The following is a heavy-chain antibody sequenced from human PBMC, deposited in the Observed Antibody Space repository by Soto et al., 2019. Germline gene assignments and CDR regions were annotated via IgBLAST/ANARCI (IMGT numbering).Heavy chain of an antibody. J-gene: IGHJ4*02. CDR2: LSSDRVTK. CDR3: AVRGEPQYPSWGSAFGH. Sequence: WVSLRLSCAVSGCTFSRCVMHWIRHAPGQGQERVGVLSSDRVTKYYADSVKGRCSISRDNSKNALYLEMSSLRVEDTAVYYFAVRGEPQYPSWGSAFGHWGQGTLVTVCS. V-gene: IGHV3-30*03. CDR1: GCTFSRCV. D-gene: IGHD3-16*01.